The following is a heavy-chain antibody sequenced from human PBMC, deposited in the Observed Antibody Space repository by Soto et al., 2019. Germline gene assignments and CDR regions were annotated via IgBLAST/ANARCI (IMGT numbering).Heavy chain of an antibody. CDR1: GFTFSNYG. J-gene: IGHJ4*02. CDR3: AKDGYTYGSADF. V-gene: IGHV3-30*18. Sequence: QVQLVESGGGVVQPGRSLRLSCAASGFTFSNYGMHWVRQAPGKGLEWVALISSDGSNKYYADSVKGRFTISRDNSKNTLYLQMNSVRAEDTAGYYCAKDGYTYGSADFWGQGTLVTVSS. D-gene: IGHD5-18*01. CDR2: ISSDGSNK.